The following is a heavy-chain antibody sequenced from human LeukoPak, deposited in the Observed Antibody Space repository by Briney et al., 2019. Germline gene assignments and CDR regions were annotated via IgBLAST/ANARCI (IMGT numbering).Heavy chain of an antibody. CDR3: AKAEGYCSSTSCYRYFDY. V-gene: IGHV3-23*01. CDR2: ISGSGGST. Sequence: SGGSLRLSCAASGFTVSSNYMSWVRQAPGKGLEWVSAISGSGGSTYYADSVKGRFTISRDNSKNTLYLQMNSLRAEDTAVYYCAKAEGYCSSTSCYRYFDYWGQGTLVTVSS. CDR1: GFTVSSNY. D-gene: IGHD2-2*01. J-gene: IGHJ4*02.